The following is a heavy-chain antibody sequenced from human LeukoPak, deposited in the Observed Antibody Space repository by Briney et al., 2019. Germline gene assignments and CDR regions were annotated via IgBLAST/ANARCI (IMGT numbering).Heavy chain of an antibody. Sequence: PSETLSLTCTVSGDSISSYYWSWIRQPPGKGLEWIGYIYYSGSTSSHPSLRSRVTISLDTSKNQLSLRLTSVTAADTAVYYCARHHFWGAFCYLGQGTLGTVFS. CDR2: IYYSGST. CDR1: GDSISSYY. D-gene: IGHD3-3*02. J-gene: IGHJ4*02. CDR3: ARHHFWGAFCY. V-gene: IGHV4-59*08.